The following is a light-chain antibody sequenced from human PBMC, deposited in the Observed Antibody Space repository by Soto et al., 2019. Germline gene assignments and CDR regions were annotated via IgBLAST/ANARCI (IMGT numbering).Light chain of an antibody. CDR2: WAS. CDR3: PQFYCSPLS. V-gene: IGKV4-1*01. CDR1: QSLLFSSNKKNY. Sequence: DIVMTQSPASLAVSLGERATINCKSSQSLLFSSNKKNYVAWYQQRPGQPPKLLIYWASSRESGVPDRFTGSGFGTDFTLSISSLQAADVAVYYCPQFYCSPLSFGGGTKVEIK. J-gene: IGKJ4*01.